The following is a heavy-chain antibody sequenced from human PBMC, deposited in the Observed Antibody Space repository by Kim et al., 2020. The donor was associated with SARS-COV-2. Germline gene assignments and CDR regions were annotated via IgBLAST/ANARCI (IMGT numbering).Heavy chain of an antibody. D-gene: IGHD3-10*01. CDR1: GVSLNSSNYC. CDR2: ISYSGST. V-gene: IGHV4-39*01. Sequence: SETLSLTCSVSGVSLNSSNYCWGWIRQPPGKGLEWIGCISYSGSTYYYPSLQSRVTISVDTSTNQFSLNLSSVTAADTAIYYCARQYYYYSGSEYFDHWGQGTVVTVSS. J-gene: IGHJ4*02. CDR3: ARQYYYYSGSEYFDH.